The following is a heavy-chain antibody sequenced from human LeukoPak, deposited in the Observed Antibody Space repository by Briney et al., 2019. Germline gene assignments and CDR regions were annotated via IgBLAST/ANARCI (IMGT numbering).Heavy chain of an antibody. Sequence: ASVKLSCTASGYTFTSYDINRVRQATGQGIEWMGWMNPNNGNTDYAQKFQGRVTMTRNTSISTAYLELSSLRSEDTAGYYCARAQRLMPWGQGTVVTVSS. CDR1: GYTFTSYD. J-gene: IGHJ3*01. V-gene: IGHV1-8*01. CDR2: MNPNNGNT. CDR3: ARAQRLMP. D-gene: IGHD1-1*01.